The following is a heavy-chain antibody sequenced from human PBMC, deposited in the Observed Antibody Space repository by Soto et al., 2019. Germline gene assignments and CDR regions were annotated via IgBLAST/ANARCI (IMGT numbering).Heavy chain of an antibody. V-gene: IGHV4-34*01. J-gene: IGHJ5*02. CDR3: ARDQLEGNWFDP. Sequence: SETLSLTCAVYGGSFSGYYWSWIRQPPGKGLEWIGEINHSGSTNYNPSLKSRVTISVDTSKNQFSLKLSSVTAADTAVYYCARDQLEGNWFDPWGQGTLVTVSS. D-gene: IGHD1-1*01. CDR1: GGSFSGYY. CDR2: INHSGST.